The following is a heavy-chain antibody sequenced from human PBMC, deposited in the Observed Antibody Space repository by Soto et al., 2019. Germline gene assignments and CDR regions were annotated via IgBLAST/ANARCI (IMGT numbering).Heavy chain of an antibody. CDR2: ISTYNGNT. Sequence: QVQLVQSGAEVKKPGASVKVSCKASGYTFTSYAISWVRHAPGQGLEWMGWISTYNGNTNYAQKLQGRVTMTTDTSTSTAYMELRSRRSDDTAVYYCARLYCISTSCYLGMDVWGQGTTVTVSS. J-gene: IGHJ6*02. D-gene: IGHD2-2*01. V-gene: IGHV1-18*01. CDR3: ARLYCISTSCYLGMDV. CDR1: GYTFTSYA.